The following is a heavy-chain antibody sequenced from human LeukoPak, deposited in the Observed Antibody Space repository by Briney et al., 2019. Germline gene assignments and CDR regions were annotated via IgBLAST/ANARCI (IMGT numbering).Heavy chain of an antibody. CDR1: GGTFSSYA. V-gene: IGHV1-69*05. J-gene: IGHJ3*02. CDR2: IIPIFGTA. D-gene: IGHD3-22*01. CDR3: ATVSTGIVVVDAFDI. Sequence: SVKVSCKASGGTFSSYAISWARQAPGQGLEWMGRIIPIFGTANYAQKFQGRVTITTDESTSTAYMELSSLRSEDTAVYYCATVSTGIVVVDAFDIWGQGTMVTVSS.